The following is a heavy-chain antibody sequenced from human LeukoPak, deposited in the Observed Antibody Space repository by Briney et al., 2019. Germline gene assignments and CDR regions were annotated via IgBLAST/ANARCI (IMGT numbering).Heavy chain of an antibody. CDR1: GGSISSSSYY. D-gene: IGHD3-22*01. J-gene: IGHJ3*02. Sequence: PSETLSLTCTVSGGSISSSSYYWGWIRQPPGKGLEWIGSIYYSGSTYYNPSLKSRVTISVDTSKNQFSLKLSSVTAADTAVYYCARQDGGYYYDSSGYYCVGDAFDIWGQGTMVTVSS. V-gene: IGHV4-39*01. CDR2: IYYSGST. CDR3: ARQDGGYYYDSSGYYCVGDAFDI.